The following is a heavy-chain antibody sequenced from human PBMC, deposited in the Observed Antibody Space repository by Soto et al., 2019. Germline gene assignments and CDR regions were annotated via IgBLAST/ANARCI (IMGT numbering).Heavy chain of an antibody. Sequence: QVQLQESGPGLVKPSETLSLTCTVSGGSISSYYWSWIRQPPGKGLEWIGYIYYSGSTNYNPSLKSRVTISVDTSKYQLSLKLSSVTAADTAVDYCARRYGYYFAYWGQGTLVTVSS. CDR2: IYYSGST. J-gene: IGHJ4*02. V-gene: IGHV4-59*08. CDR1: GGSISSYY. D-gene: IGHD4-17*01. CDR3: ARRYGYYFAY.